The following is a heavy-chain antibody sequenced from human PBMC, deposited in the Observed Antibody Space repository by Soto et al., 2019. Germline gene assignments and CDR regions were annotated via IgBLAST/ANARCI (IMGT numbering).Heavy chain of an antibody. CDR2: INPSGGST. CDR1: GYTFTSYF. Sequence: QVQLVQSGAEVKKPGASVKVSCKASGYTFTSYFIHWVRQAPGQGLEWMGIINPSGGSTGYAQKFQGRVTMAMDTSTSTVYMELSGLRSEDTAVYYCARRSCSDANCYSNWLDPWGQGTLVTVSS. V-gene: IGHV1-46*01. D-gene: IGHD2-15*01. CDR3: ARRSCSDANCYSNWLDP. J-gene: IGHJ5*02.